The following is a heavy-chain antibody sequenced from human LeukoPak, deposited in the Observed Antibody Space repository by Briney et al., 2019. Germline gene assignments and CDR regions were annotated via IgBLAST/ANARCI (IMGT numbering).Heavy chain of an antibody. Sequence: GGSLRLSCAASGFTFNTFGMNWVRQAPGKGLEWVAVIWYDGSNKYYADSVKGRFTISRDNSKSTLYLQVNGLRVEDTAVYYCARISCTGNSCRPYSYYDMDVWGQGTTVTVSS. V-gene: IGHV3-33*01. D-gene: IGHD2-15*01. CDR3: ARISCTGNSCRPYSYYDMDV. J-gene: IGHJ6*02. CDR2: IWYDGSNK. CDR1: GFTFNTFG.